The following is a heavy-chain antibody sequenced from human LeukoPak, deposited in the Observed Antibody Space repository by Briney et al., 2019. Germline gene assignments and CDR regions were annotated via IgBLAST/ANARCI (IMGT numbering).Heavy chain of an antibody. CDR1: GFTFSSYA. Sequence: GGSLRLSCAASGFTFSSYAMSWVRQAPGKGLEWVSAISGSGGSTYYADSVKGRFTISRDNSKNTLYLQMNSLRAEDTAVYYCAKYTNEYVDTAYDYWGQGTLVTVSS. CDR2: ISGSGGST. CDR3: AKYTNEYVDTAYDY. D-gene: IGHD5-18*01. V-gene: IGHV3-23*01. J-gene: IGHJ4*02.